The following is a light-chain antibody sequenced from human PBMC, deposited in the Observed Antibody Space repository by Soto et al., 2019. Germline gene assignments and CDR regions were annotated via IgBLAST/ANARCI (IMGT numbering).Light chain of an antibody. V-gene: IGLV1-40*01. Sequence: QSVLTQPPSVSGAPGQRVTISCTGSSSNIGAGYDVHWYQHLPGTAPKLLIYGNSNRPSGVPDRFSGSKSGTSASLAITGLHAEDEADYYCPSYDSSLSLVFGGGTKLTVL. CDR1: SSNIGAGYD. CDR2: GNS. CDR3: PSYDSSLSLV. J-gene: IGLJ2*01.